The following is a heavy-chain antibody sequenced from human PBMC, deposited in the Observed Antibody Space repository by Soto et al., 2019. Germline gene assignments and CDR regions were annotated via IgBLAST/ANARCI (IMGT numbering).Heavy chain of an antibody. J-gene: IGHJ4*02. CDR3: ARAVVRGVIIH. D-gene: IGHD3-10*01. V-gene: IGHV3-7*05. CDR2: INQDGSEK. Sequence: GGSLRLSCAASGFTFSSYWMSWVRQAPGKGLEWVANINQDGSEKYYVDSVKGRFTISRDNAKNSLYLQMNSLRAEDTAVYYCARAVVRGVIIHWGQGTLVTVSS. CDR1: GFTFSSYW.